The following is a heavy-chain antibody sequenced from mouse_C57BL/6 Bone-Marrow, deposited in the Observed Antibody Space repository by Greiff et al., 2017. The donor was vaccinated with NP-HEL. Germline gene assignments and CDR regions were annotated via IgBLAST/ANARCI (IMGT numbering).Heavy chain of an antibody. Sequence: QVQLKQSGPELVKPGASVKISCKASGYSFSSSWLNWVKQRPGKGLEWIGRIYPGDGDTNYNGKFKGKATLTAYKSSSTAYMQLSSLTSEDSAVYFCARGYYGNPLFAYWGQGTLVTVSA. J-gene: IGHJ3*01. CDR1: GYSFSSSW. CDR2: IYPGDGDT. D-gene: IGHD2-1*01. V-gene: IGHV1-82*01. CDR3: ARGYYGNPLFAY.